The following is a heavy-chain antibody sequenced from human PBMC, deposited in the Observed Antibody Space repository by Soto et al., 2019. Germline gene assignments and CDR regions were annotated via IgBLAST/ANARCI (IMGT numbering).Heavy chain of an antibody. CDR2: ISWNSGSI. Sequence: GGSLRLSCAASGFTFDDYAMHWVRQAPGKGLEWVSGISWNSGSIGYADSVKGRFTISRDNAENSLYLQMNSLRAEDTALYYCAKDIGSYYDSSGYYHYYYYGMDVWGQGXTVTVSS. D-gene: IGHD3-22*01. CDR3: AKDIGSYYDSSGYYHYYYYGMDV. V-gene: IGHV3-9*01. CDR1: GFTFDDYA. J-gene: IGHJ6*02.